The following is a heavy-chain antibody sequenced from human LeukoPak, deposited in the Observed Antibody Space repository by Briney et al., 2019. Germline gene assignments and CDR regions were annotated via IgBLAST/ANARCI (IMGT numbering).Heavy chain of an antibody. Sequence: GGSLRLSCAASGFTFGRYSMNWVRQAPGKGLEWVSYISSSSTKYYADSVKGRFTISRDNAKNSLYLQMNSLRVEDTAVYQCAREMGGDNPIPLDYWGQGTLVTVSS. CDR3: AREMGGDNPIPLDY. CDR1: GFTFGRYS. CDR2: ISSSSTK. D-gene: IGHD4-17*01. V-gene: IGHV3-48*01. J-gene: IGHJ4*02.